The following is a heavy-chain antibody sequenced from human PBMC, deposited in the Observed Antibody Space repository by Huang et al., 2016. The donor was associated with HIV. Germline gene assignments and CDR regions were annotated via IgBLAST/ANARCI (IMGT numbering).Heavy chain of an antibody. Sequence: EVQLVESWGGLVQPGKSLRLSCAASEFTFSTFAMSWVRQAPGKGLAWVSGISGSGGVTQDADSLMGRFTISRDNSLKTLYLQMNSLTAEDTAVYYCAKDPYRSAWHSETSRYYYYGMDVWGQGTTVTVSS. J-gene: IGHJ6*02. CDR3: AKDPYRSAWHSETSRYYYYGMDV. D-gene: IGHD6-19*01. CDR1: EFTFSTFA. V-gene: IGHV3-23*04. CDR2: ISGSGGVT.